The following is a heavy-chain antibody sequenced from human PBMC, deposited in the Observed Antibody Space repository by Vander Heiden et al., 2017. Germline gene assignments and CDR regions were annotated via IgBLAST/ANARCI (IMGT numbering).Heavy chain of an antibody. CDR3: THYKIGTMWNDP. J-gene: IGHJ5*02. D-gene: IGHD1-1*01. CDR1: GASFSTTSCY. V-gene: IGHV4-39*01. CDR2: IAVSGST. Sequence: QVQLQQSGPGLVKPLETLSLTCTVYGASFSTTSCYWGWIRQPPGKGLEWIGAIAVSGSTDYNPSLKSRVTISIDTSKDQFSLSLSSVTAADTAVYYCTHYKIGTMWNDPWGQGTLVTVSS.